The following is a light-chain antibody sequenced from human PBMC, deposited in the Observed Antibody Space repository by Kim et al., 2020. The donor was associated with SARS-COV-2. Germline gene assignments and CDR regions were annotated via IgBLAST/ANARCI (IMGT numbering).Light chain of an antibody. CDR2: DAS. J-gene: IGKJ1*01. CDR3: QEYKSDSWT. CDR1: QSINIW. V-gene: IGKV1-5*01. Sequence: DIQMTQSPSTLSASVGDRVIITCRTSQSINIWLAWYQQKPGKAPSLLIYDASILESGVPSRFSGSGSGTEFTLTISSLQPDDFATYYCQEYKSDSWTFGQGTKVEIK.